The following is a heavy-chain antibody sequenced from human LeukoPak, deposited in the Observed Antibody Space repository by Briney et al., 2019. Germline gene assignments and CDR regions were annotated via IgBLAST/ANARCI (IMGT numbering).Heavy chain of an antibody. CDR2: IKEDGTDK. J-gene: IGHJ4*02. D-gene: IGHD6-19*01. V-gene: IGHV3-7*01. Sequence: GGSLRLSCEASGFTFSDSWMTWVRQAPGKGLEWVAHIKEDGTDKNYVDSVKGRFTISRDNAKKSLFLQMNGLRAEDTALYYCARDRGWFTFDYWGQGTLVTVSS. CDR3: ARDRGWFTFDY. CDR1: GFTFSDSW.